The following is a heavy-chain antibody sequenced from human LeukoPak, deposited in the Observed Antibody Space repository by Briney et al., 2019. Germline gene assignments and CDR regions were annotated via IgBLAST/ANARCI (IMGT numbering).Heavy chain of an antibody. Sequence: ASVKVSCKASGYTFTSYYMHWVRQAPGQGLEWMGIINPSGGSTSYAQKFQGRVTMTRDTSTSTVYMELSSLRPEDTAVYYCARDPGGYGDFDYWGQGTLVTVSS. V-gene: IGHV1-46*01. CDR3: ARDPGGYGDFDY. CDR2: INPSGGST. J-gene: IGHJ4*02. CDR1: GYTFTSYY. D-gene: IGHD5-18*01.